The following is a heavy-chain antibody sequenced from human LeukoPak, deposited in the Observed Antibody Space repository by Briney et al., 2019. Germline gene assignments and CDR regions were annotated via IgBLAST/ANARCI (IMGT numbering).Heavy chain of an antibody. Sequence: GGSLRLSCAASGFTFSNYGMHWVRQAPGKGLDWVAVIWYDGSYKYYADSVKGRFTISRDNSKNTFYLQMNSLTAEDTAVYYCARDHRPEIQYYYMDVWGKGTTVAVSS. V-gene: IGHV3-33*01. CDR2: IWYDGSYK. D-gene: IGHD1-14*01. CDR1: GFTFSNYG. J-gene: IGHJ6*03. CDR3: ARDHRPEIQYYYMDV.